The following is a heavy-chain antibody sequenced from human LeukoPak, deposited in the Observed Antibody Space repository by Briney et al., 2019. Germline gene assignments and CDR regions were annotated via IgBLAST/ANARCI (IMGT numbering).Heavy chain of an antibody. CDR1: GGSISSGNW. J-gene: IGHJ4*02. CDR2: IYHSGNT. V-gene: IGHV4-4*02. CDR3: ARNGASSSVVD. D-gene: IGHD2-2*01. Sequence: SGTLSLTCAVSGGSISSGNWWSWIRQPPGQGLEWIGEIYHSGNTAYNPPLKSRVTISVDNSNNQFSLKLTSVTAADTAVYYCARNGASSSVVDWGQGTLVTVSS.